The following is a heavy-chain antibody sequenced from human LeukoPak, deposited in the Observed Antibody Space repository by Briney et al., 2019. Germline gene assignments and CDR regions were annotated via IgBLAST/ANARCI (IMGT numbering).Heavy chain of an antibody. Sequence: GGSLRLSCAASGFTVSSNYMSWVRQAPGKGLEWVSVIYSGGSTYYADSVKGRFTISRDNSKNTLYLQMNSLRAEDTAVYYCASGVVVPAATNGYYYYGMDVWGQGTTVTVSS. CDR2: IYSGGST. D-gene: IGHD2-2*01. J-gene: IGHJ6*02. CDR1: GFTVSSNY. V-gene: IGHV3-53*01. CDR3: ASGVVVPAATNGYYYYGMDV.